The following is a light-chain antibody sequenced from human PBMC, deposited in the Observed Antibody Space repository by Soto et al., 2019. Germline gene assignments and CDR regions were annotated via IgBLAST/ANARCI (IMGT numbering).Light chain of an antibody. Sequence: IVLTKSPDTLSSYTGEGATLSCRASQTVSSKLAWYQHKPGQAPRLLIYDTSNRATGIPARFSGSGSGTDFTLTISSLEPEDFAVYYCHQRKSWPRTFGQGTKVDI. V-gene: IGKV3-11*01. CDR3: HQRKSWPRT. CDR2: DTS. CDR1: QTVSSK. J-gene: IGKJ1*01.